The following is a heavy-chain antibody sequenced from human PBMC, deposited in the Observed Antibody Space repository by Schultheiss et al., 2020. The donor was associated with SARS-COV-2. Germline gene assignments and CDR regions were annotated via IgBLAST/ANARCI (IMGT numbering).Heavy chain of an antibody. CDR1: GFTFSSYA. V-gene: IGHV3-30*04. CDR2: ISYDGSNK. CDR3: ASLTGSGSYYNYYYYYGMDV. D-gene: IGHD3-10*01. Sequence: GGSLRLSCAASGFTFSSYAMHWVRQAPGKGLEWVAVISYDGSNKYYADSVKGRFTISRDNSKNTLYLQMNSLRAEDTAVYYCASLTGSGSYYNYYYYYGMDVWGQGTTVTVSS. J-gene: IGHJ6*02.